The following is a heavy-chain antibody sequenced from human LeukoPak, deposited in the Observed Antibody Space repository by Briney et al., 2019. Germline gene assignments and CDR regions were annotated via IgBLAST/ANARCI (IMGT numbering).Heavy chain of an antibody. CDR3: ARGDYVWGSNRLGWFDP. D-gene: IGHD3-16*02. CDR1: GGSISSSSYY. CDR2: IYHSGST. J-gene: IGHJ5*02. V-gene: IGHV4-39*07. Sequence: PSETLSLTCTVSGGSISSSSYYWGWIRQPPGKGLEWIGEIYHSGSTNYNPSLKSRVTISVDKSKNQFSLKLTSVTAADTAVYYCARGDYVWGSNRLGWFDPWGQGTQVTVSS.